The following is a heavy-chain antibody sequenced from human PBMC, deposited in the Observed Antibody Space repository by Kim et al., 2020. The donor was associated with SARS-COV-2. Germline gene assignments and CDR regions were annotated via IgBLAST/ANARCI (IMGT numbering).Heavy chain of an antibody. CDR1: GYTFTSNH. J-gene: IGHJ4*02. V-gene: IGHV1-46*01. CDR2: ITPNGGST. CDR3: ARDREGDWTFDY. Sequence: ASVKVSCKASGYTFTSNHMHWVRQAPGQGLEWMGMITPNGGSTNYAQKFQCSVTMTRDTSTSTVYMELSSLRSEDTAVYYCARDREGDWTFDYWGQATLVTVSS. D-gene: IGHD2-21*02.